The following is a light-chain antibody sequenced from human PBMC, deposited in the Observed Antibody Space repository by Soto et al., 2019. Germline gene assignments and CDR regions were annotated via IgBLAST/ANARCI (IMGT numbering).Light chain of an antibody. CDR1: QSVSSNY. CDR3: QYNSWPYT. V-gene: IGKV3-20*01. CDR2: GAS. J-gene: IGKJ2*01. Sequence: EIVLTQSPGTLSLSPGERATLSCRASQSVSSNYLAWYQQKPGQAPRLLIYGASINATVLPGRFSGSWARKDFPPTSSLLDAEFVVSYYWQYNSWPYTFGQGTKLEIK.